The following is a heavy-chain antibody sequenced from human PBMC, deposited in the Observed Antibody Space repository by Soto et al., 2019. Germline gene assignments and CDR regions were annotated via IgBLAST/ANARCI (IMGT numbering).Heavy chain of an antibody. CDR1: GYTFTGYY. J-gene: IGHJ6*03. Sequence: ASVKVSCKASGYTFTGYYMHWVRQAPGQGLEWMGWINPNGGGTNYAQKFQGWVTMTRDTAISTAYMELSRLRSDDTAVYYCARANYDFWSGYNYYYYMDVWGKGITVTV. D-gene: IGHD3-3*01. CDR3: ARANYDFWSGYNYYYYMDV. CDR2: INPNGGGT. V-gene: IGHV1-2*04.